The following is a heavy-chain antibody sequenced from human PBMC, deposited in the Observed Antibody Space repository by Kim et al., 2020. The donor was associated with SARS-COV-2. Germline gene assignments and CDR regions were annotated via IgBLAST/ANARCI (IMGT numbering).Heavy chain of an antibody. CDR3: SRANSDSGGCYYLNLYG. J-gene: IGHJ6*01. D-gene: IGHD3-22*01. V-gene: IGHV3-21*01. Sequence: GGSLRLSCAASGFTFSSYSMNWVRQAPGKGLEWVSSISSSSYIYYADSVKGRFTIFSNNAKNTPYLQMNNLRAEDTAVFYCSRANSDSGGCYYLNLYG. CDR1: GFTFSSYS. CDR2: ISSSSYI.